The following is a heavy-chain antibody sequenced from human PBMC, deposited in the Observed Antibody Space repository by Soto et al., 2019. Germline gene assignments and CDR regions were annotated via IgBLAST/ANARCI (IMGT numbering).Heavy chain of an antibody. V-gene: IGHV4-61*01. CDR1: GGSVSSGSYY. CDR2: IYYSGST. J-gene: IGHJ5*02. CDR3: ARDGQGYSYGYGQYNWFDP. D-gene: IGHD5-18*01. Sequence: PSETLSLTCTVSGGSVSSGSYYWSWIRQPPGKGLEWIGYIYYSGSTNYNPSLKSRVTISVGTSKNQFSLKLSSVTAADTAVYYCARDGQGYSYGYGQYNWFDPWGQGTLVTVSS.